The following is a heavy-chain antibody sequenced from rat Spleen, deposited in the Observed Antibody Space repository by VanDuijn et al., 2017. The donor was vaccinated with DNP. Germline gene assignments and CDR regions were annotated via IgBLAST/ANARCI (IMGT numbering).Heavy chain of an antibody. CDR3: ATGTFAY. V-gene: IGHV5-31*01. CDR2: ITGSGGNT. J-gene: IGHJ3*01. CDR1: GFTFNHYW. Sequence: EVQLVESGGDLVQPGRSLKLSCVASGFTFNHYWMAWIRQVPGKGLEWVASITGSGGNTYYPDSVKGRFTIFRDNAKSTLDLQMDSLRSEDTATYYCATGTFAYWGQGTLVTVSS.